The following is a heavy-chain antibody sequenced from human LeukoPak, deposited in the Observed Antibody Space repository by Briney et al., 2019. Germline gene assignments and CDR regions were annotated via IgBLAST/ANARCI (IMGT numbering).Heavy chain of an antibody. J-gene: IGHJ4*02. CDR2: INHSGST. CDR3: ARGRNRYMITFGGVSPDY. CDR1: GGSISSYY. Sequence: SETLSLTCTVSGGSISSYYWSWIRQPPGKGLEWLGEINHSGSTNYNPSLKSRVTISVDTSKNQFSLKLSSVTAADTAVYYCARGRNRYMITFGGVSPDYWGQGTLVTVSS. D-gene: IGHD3-16*01. V-gene: IGHV4-34*01.